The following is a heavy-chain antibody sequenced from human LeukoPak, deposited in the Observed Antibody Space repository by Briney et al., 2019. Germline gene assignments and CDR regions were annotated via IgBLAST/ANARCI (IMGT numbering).Heavy chain of an antibody. J-gene: IGHJ6*03. D-gene: IGHD2-21*01. CDR2: VSAYNGNT. CDR1: GYTFTSYG. V-gene: IGHV1-18*01. CDR3: ATDRLSYIPHPFRYMAG. Sequence: ASVKVSCKASGYTFTSYGVNWVRQAPGQGLEWMGWVSAYNGNTNYAQTLQGRVTMTTDTSTSTAYMELKSLRSDDTAVYYCATDRLSYIPHPFRYMAGWGKRCSVTIYS.